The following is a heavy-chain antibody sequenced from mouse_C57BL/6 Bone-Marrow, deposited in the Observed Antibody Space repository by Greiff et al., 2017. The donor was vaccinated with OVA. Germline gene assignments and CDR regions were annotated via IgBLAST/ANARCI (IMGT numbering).Heavy chain of an antibody. V-gene: IGHV5-17*01. CDR1: GFTFSDYG. Sequence: EVKLMESGGGLVKPGGSLKLSCAASGFTFSDYGMHWVRQAPEKGLEWVAYISSGSSNIYYADTVKGRFTISRDNAKNTLFLQMTSLRSEDTAMYYCARRADSSGFAYWGQGTLVTVSA. CDR2: ISSGSSNI. CDR3: ARRADSSGFAY. D-gene: IGHD3-2*02. J-gene: IGHJ3*01.